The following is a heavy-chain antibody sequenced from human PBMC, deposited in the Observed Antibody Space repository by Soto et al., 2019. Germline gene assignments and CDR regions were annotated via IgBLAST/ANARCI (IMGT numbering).Heavy chain of an antibody. CDR2: INHSGST. Sequence: ETMALTCAVYGWSFSCYYWSLIRPPPGKGLEWIGEINHSGSTNYNPSLKSRVTISVDTSKNQFSLKLSSVTAADTAVYYCAGSSIAAPYGMDVWGQGTTVTVSS. CDR3: AGSSIAAPYGMDV. CDR1: GWSFSCYY. J-gene: IGHJ6*02. V-gene: IGHV4-34*01. D-gene: IGHD6-6*01.